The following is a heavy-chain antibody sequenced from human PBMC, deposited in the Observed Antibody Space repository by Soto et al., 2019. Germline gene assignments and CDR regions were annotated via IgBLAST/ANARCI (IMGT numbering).Heavy chain of an antibody. CDR2: IYYSGST. D-gene: IGHD1-26*01. Sequence: PSETLSRTCTVSGGSISSYYWSWIRQPPGKGLEWIGYIYYSGSTNYNPSLKSRVTISVDTSKNQFSLKLSSVTAADTAVYYCARRYGSAIDYWDQGTLVTVSS. CDR1: GGSISSYY. J-gene: IGHJ4*02. CDR3: ARRYGSAIDY. V-gene: IGHV4-59*08.